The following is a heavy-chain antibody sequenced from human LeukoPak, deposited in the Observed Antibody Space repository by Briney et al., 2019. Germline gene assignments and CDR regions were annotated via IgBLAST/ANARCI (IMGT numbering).Heavy chain of an antibody. CDR3: TNYDFWSDPIGD. V-gene: IGHV3-73*01. J-gene: IGHJ4*02. D-gene: IGHD3-3*01. CDR2: IRSKANSYAT. Sequence: GGSLRLSCAASGFTFSGSAMHWVRQASGKGLEWVGRIRSKANSYATAYAASVKGRFTISRDDSKNTAYLQMNSLKTEDTAVYYCTNYDFWSDPIGDWGQGTLVTVSS. CDR1: GFTFSGSA.